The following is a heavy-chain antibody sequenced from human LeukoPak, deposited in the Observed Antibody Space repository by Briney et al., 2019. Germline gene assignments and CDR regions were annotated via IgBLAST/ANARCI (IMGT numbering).Heavy chain of an antibody. D-gene: IGHD6-19*01. Sequence: GGSLRLSCAASGFTFSSYSMSWVRQAPGPGLECVSVIDASGGYTSYADSVKGRFTISRDNSKNTLYLQMNSRRAEETAVYYCAKDRGSSGWYRGAFDIWGQGTMVTVSS. V-gene: IGHV3-23*01. CDR3: AKDRGSSGWYRGAFDI. J-gene: IGHJ3*02. CDR2: IDASGGYT. CDR1: GFTFSSYS.